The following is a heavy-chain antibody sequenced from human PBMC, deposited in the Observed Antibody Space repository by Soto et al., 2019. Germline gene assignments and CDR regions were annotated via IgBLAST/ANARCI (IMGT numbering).Heavy chain of an antibody. CDR3: ARGYYVWGSYRYHFDY. J-gene: IGHJ4*02. CDR2: IIPIFGTA. D-gene: IGHD3-16*02. Sequence: VKVSCKASGGTFSSYAISWVREAPGQGLEWMGGIIPIFGTANYAQKFQGRVTITADKSTSTAYMELSSLRSEDTAVYYCARGYYVWGSYRYHFDYWGQGTLVTVS. CDR1: GGTFSSYA. V-gene: IGHV1-69*06.